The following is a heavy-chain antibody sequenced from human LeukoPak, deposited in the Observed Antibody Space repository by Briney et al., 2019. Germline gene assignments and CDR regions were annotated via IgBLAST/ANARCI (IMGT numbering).Heavy chain of an antibody. V-gene: IGHV4-59*08. Sequence: RTSETLSLTCTVSGGSISSYYWSWIRQPPGKGLEWIGYIYYSGSTNYNPSLKSRVTISVDTSKNQFSLKLSSVTAADTAVYYCALGGSGWYGRIDYWGQGTLVTVSS. CDR3: ALGGSGWYGRIDY. CDR1: GGSISSYY. D-gene: IGHD6-19*01. J-gene: IGHJ4*02. CDR2: IYYSGST.